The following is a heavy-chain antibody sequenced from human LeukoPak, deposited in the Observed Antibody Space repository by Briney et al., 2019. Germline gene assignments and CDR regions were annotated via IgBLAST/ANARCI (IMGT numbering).Heavy chain of an antibody. CDR3: ARDLVTVTKGFDI. D-gene: IGHD4-17*01. V-gene: IGHV4-59*11. CDR1: GDSFSSHY. Sequence: SETLSLTCAVSGDSFSSHYWTWIRQSPGTGLEWIGYISHIGRTNYNPSLKSRVTISIDTSKNQFSLKLRSVTAADTAVYYYARDLVTVTKGFDIWGQGTMVSVSS. J-gene: IGHJ3*02. CDR2: ISHIGRT.